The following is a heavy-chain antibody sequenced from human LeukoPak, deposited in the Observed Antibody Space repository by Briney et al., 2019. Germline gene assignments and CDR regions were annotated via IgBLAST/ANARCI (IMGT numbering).Heavy chain of an antibody. CDR3: TRDQGVRYAFDI. CDR2: ISGRSVFL. J-gene: IGHJ3*02. V-gene: IGHV3-21*01. CDR1: GCTFSRYS. Sequence: GGSLRLSCAGSGCTFSRYSMNWVRQVPGKGLEWVASISGRSVFLSYSDSVKGRFTISRDNAKNSLFLELSSLRPEDTAVYYCTRDQGVRYAFDIWGQGSVVTVSS. D-gene: IGHD3-10*01.